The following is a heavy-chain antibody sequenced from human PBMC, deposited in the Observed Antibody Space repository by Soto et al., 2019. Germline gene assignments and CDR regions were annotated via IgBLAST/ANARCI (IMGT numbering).Heavy chain of an antibody. V-gene: IGHV4-30-4*08. J-gene: IGHJ4*02. CDR1: GGSISGGGYY. CDR3: ARGYYDILTGSEY. D-gene: IGHD3-9*01. Sequence: SETMSVTCTVAGGSISGGGYYWSWIRQPPGKGLEWIGSIYYSGSTYYNPSLKSRVTISVDTSKNQFSLKLSSVTAADTAVYYCARGYYDILTGSEYWGQGTQVTVSS. CDR2: IYYSGST.